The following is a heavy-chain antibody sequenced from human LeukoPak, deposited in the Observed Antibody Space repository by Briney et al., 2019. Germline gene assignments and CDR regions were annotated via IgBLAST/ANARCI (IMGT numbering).Heavy chain of an antibody. D-gene: IGHD5-18*01. J-gene: IGHJ2*01. Sequence: ASVKVSCKAAGYTFSSYDINWVRQAPGQGLEWMGWMNPSSGNTGYTQKFQGRVTMTRDTSISTAYMELSSLRSEDTALYYCARMRGYTYGYWYLDLWGRGTLVAVSS. CDR1: GYTFSSYD. CDR2: MNPSSGNT. V-gene: IGHV1-8*01. CDR3: ARMRGYTYGYWYLDL.